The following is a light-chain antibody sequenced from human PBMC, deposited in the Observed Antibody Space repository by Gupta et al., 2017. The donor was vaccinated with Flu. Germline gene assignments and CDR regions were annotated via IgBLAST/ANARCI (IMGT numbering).Light chain of an antibody. J-gene: IGKJ2*01. CDR2: GAS. CDR1: QSVSNSY. V-gene: IGKV3-20*01. CDR3: QQYGRPPYT. Sequence: GTLSLSPGERATLSCRASQSVSNSYLAWYQQKPDQAPRLLIYGASSRATGIPDRFSGGGSGTDFTLTISRLEPEDFAVYYCQQYGRPPYTFGQGTKVEIK.